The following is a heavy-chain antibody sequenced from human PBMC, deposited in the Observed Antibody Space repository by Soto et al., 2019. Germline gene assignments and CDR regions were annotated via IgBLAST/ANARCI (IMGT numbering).Heavy chain of an antibody. CDR1: GYTFTSYA. D-gene: IGHD3-22*01. J-gene: IGHJ4*02. Sequence: ASVKVSCKASGYTFTSYAMHWVRQAPGQRLEWMGWINAGNGNTKYSQKFQGRVTITRDTSANTVYMELSSLRSEDTAVFYCARDWTHYDSSGPGDYWGQGTLVTVSS. CDR2: INAGNGNT. CDR3: ARDWTHYDSSGPGDY. V-gene: IGHV1-3*01.